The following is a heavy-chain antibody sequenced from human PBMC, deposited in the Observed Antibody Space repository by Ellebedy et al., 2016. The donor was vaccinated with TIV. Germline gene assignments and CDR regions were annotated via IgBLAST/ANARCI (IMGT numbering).Heavy chain of an antibody. Sequence: GESLKISCAASGFTLSSYWMKWVRQAPGKGLEWVANIKQDGSEKYYVDSVKGRFTISRDNAKNSLFLQMNSLRVEDTAVYFCARGGYGRPFDCWGQGTLVTVSS. D-gene: IGHD5-12*01. CDR3: ARGGYGRPFDC. V-gene: IGHV3-7*03. CDR1: GFTLSSYW. CDR2: IKQDGSEK. J-gene: IGHJ4*02.